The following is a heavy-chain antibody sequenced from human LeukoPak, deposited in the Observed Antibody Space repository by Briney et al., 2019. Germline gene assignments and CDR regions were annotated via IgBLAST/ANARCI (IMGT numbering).Heavy chain of an antibody. CDR2: VSYDGSNK. D-gene: IGHD2-2*01. J-gene: IGHJ3*02. Sequence: SGRSLRLSCTACGFTFSSYAMHWVRQAPGKGLKWVAVVSYDGSNKYYADSVKGRFTISRDNSKNTLYLQMNSLRAEDTAVYYCARSTVPAASFDIWGQGTMVTVSS. V-gene: IGHV3-30-3*01. CDR1: GFTFSSYA. CDR3: ARSTVPAASFDI.